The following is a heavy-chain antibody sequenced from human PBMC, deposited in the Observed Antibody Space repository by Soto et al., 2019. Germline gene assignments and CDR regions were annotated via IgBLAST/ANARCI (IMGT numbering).Heavy chain of an antibody. D-gene: IGHD2-2*01. Sequence: QAQLVESGGGVVQPGRSLRLSCAVSGFRFSDYGMHWVRQAPGKGLEWVSLISYDGNNKDYADSVKGQFSISRDDSRNALELQMNSLRSDDTAIYYCANDQGPAHSYYYVMAVWGQGTTVTVSS. V-gene: IGHV3-30*18. CDR3: ANDQGPAHSYYYVMAV. CDR2: ISYDGNNK. CDR1: GFRFSDYG. J-gene: IGHJ6*02.